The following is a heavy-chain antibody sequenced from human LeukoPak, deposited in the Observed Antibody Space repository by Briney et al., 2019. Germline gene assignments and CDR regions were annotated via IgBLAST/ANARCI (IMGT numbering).Heavy chain of an antibody. D-gene: IGHD3-10*01. V-gene: IGHV3-23*01. J-gene: IGHJ4*02. Sequence: QPGGSLRLSCAASGFTFSSYAMTWVRQAPGKGLEWVSEITGSGGSTYYADSVKGRFTISRDNSKNTLYLQMNSLRAEDTAIYYCARELFDFDYWGQGTLVTVSS. CDR3: ARELFDFDY. CDR2: ITGSGGST. CDR1: GFTFSSYA.